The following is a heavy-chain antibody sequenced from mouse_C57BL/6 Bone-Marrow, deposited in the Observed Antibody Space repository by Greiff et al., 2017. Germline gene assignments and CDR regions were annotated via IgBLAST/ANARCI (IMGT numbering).Heavy chain of an antibody. V-gene: IGHV1-72*01. Sequence: QVQLKQPGAELVKPGASVKLSCKASGYTFTSYWMHWVKQRPGRGLEWIGRIDPNSGGTKYNEKFKSKATLTVDKPSSTAYMQLSSLTSEDSAVYYCALRRYWYFDVWGTGTTVTVSS. CDR2: IDPNSGGT. CDR3: ALRRYWYFDV. CDR1: GYTFTSYW. J-gene: IGHJ1*03.